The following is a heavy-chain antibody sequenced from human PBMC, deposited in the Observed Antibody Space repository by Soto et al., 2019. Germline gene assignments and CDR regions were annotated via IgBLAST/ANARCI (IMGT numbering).Heavy chain of an antibody. CDR3: AKSVRTTAATGYWFDP. J-gene: IGHJ5*02. CDR2: VTGSGST. Sequence: EVQVLESGGGLVQPGGSLRLSCIASGLTLSNYAMTWVRQAPGRGQEWVSTVTGSGSTYYADSVKGRFTIFRDNSKNKLYLQMNSLRAEDTAIYYCAKSVRTTAATGYWFDPWGQGSQVTVSS. D-gene: IGHD4-17*01. V-gene: IGHV3-23*01. CDR1: GLTLSNYA.